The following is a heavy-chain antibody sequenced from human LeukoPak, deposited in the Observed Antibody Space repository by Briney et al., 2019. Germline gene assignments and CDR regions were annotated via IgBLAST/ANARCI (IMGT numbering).Heavy chain of an antibody. Sequence: GGSLRLSCAASGFTVSSDYMSWVRQAPGKGLEWVSLISSGGSTYYADSVKGRYTISRDNSKNTLYLQVNSLRAEDTAVYYCARHSITVGYSYGISFDYWGQGTLVTVSS. J-gene: IGHJ4*02. CDR1: GFTVSSDY. V-gene: IGHV3-53*01. CDR2: ISSGGST. D-gene: IGHD5-18*01. CDR3: ARHSITVGYSYGISFDY.